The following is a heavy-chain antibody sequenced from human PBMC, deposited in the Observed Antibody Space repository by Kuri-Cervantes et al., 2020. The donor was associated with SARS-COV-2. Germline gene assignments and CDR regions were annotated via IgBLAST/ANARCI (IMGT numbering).Heavy chain of an antibody. CDR1: GGSFSGYY. Sequence: SEILSLTCAVYGGSFSGYYWSWIRQPPGKGLEWIGEINHSGSTNYNPSLKGRVTISVDTSKNQFSLKLSSVTAADTAVYYCARAPISITIFGVVNGSFLDVWGKGTTVTVSS. CDR3: ARAPISITIFGVVNGSFLDV. V-gene: IGHV4-34*01. CDR2: INHSGST. J-gene: IGHJ6*04. D-gene: IGHD3-3*01.